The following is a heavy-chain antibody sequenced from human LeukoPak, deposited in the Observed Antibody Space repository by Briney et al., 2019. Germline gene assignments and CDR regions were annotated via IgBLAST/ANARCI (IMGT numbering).Heavy chain of an antibody. Sequence: GASVKVSCRASGYTFNDYYLHWVRQAPGQGLEWMGWINPNSGGTNYAQKFQGRVTMTRDTSISTAYMELSRLRSDDTAVYYCARDAYIAAAGTSWFDPWGQGTLVTVSS. CDR1: GYTFNDYY. CDR2: INPNSGGT. J-gene: IGHJ5*02. CDR3: ARDAYIAAAGTSWFDP. D-gene: IGHD6-13*01. V-gene: IGHV1-2*02.